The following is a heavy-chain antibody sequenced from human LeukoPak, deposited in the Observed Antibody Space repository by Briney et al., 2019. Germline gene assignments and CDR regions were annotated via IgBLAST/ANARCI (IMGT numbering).Heavy chain of an antibody. D-gene: IGHD3-9*01. CDR3: AKDMGEDILTGTALDY. CDR1: GFTFSSYG. V-gene: IGHV3-30*02. CDR2: IRYDGSNK. Sequence: PGGSLRLSCAASGFTFSSYGMHWVRQAPGKGLEWVAFIRYDGSNKYYADSVKGRFTISRDNPKNTLYLQMNSLRAEDTAVYYCAKDMGEDILTGTALDYWGQGTLVTVSS. J-gene: IGHJ4*02.